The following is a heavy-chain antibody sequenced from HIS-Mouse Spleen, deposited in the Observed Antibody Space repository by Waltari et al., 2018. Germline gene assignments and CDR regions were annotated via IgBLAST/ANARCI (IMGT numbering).Heavy chain of an antibody. CDR2: IYYSGST. J-gene: IGHJ2*01. V-gene: IGHV4-59*01. CDR3: ARAYRDLLLPRYFDL. Sequence: QVQLQESGPGLVKPSETLSLTCTVAGGSISSYYWSWIRQPPGKGLEWIGYIYYSGSTNYNPSLKSRVTISVDTSKNQFSLKLRSVTAADTAVYYCARAYRDLLLPRYFDLWGRGTLVTVSS. CDR1: GGSISSYY.